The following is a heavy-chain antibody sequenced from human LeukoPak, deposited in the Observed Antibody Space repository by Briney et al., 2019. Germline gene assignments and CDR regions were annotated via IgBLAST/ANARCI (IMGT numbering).Heavy chain of an antibody. CDR2: ISGSGGST. CDR3: AKDRRVQSVVGATDY. J-gene: IGHJ4*02. CDR1: GFTFSSYA. D-gene: IGHD1-26*01. Sequence: GGSLRLSCAASGFTFSSYAMSWVRQAPGKGLEWVSAISGSGGSTYYADSVKGRFTISRDNSKNTLYLQMNSLRAEDTAVYYCAKDRRVQSVVGATDYWGQGTLVTVSS. V-gene: IGHV3-23*01.